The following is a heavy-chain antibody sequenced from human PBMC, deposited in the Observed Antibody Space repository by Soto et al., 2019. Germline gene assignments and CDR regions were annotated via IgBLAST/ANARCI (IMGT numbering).Heavy chain of an antibody. CDR1: GFTFSSYG. D-gene: IGHD5-18*01. J-gene: IGHJ5*02. V-gene: IGHV3-30*18. Sequence: GGSLRLSCAASGFTFSSYGMHWVRQAPGKGLEWVAVISYDGSNKYYADSVKGRFTISRDNSKNTLYLQMNSLRAEDTAVYYCAKDYFEVGHYSYGEYNWFDPWGQGTLVTVSS. CDR2: ISYDGSNK. CDR3: AKDYFEVGHYSYGEYNWFDP.